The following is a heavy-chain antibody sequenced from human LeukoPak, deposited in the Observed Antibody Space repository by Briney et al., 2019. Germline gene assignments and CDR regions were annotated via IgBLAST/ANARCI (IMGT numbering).Heavy chain of an antibody. CDR1: GGSISSYY. CDR2: IYYSGST. J-gene: IGHJ5*02. V-gene: IGHV4-59*01. Sequence: SETLSLTCTVSGGSISSYYWTWIRQPPGKGLEWIGYIYYSGSTNYNPSLKSRVTISVDTSKNQFSLKLTSVTAADTAVYYCARSPQGTATTANWLDPWGQGTLVTVSS. CDR3: ARSPQGTATTANWLDP. D-gene: IGHD4-17*01.